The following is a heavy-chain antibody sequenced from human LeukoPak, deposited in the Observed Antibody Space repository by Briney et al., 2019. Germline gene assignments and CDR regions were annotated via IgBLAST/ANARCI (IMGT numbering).Heavy chain of an antibody. CDR2: ISSSSSYI. CDR3: ARDGGGGRYCSSTSCPLAGTVYYYMDV. CDR1: GFTFSSYS. D-gene: IGHD2-2*01. Sequence: PGGSLRLSCAASGFTFSSYSMNWVRQAPGKGLEWVSSISSSSSYIYYADSVKGRFTISRDNAKNSLYLQMNGLRAEDTAVYYCARDGGGGRYCSSTSCPLAGTVYYYMDVWGKGTTVTVSS. V-gene: IGHV3-21*01. J-gene: IGHJ6*03.